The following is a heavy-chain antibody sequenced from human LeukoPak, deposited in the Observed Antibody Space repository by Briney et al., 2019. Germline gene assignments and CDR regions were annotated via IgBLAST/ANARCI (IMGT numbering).Heavy chain of an antibody. CDR2: IYYSGST. Sequence: SETLSLTCTVSGGSISISTYYWDWIRQPPGKGLEWIGNIYYSGSTYYNPSLKSRVTISVDTSKNQFSLRLSSVTAADTAVYYCARLGTGYDSSGYSIGWFDPWGQGTLVTVSS. CDR1: GGSISISTYY. D-gene: IGHD3-22*01. J-gene: IGHJ5*02. CDR3: ARLGTGYDSSGYSIGWFDP. V-gene: IGHV4-39*01.